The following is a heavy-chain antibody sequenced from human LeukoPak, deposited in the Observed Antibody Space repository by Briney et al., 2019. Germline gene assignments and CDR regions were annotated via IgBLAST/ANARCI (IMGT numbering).Heavy chain of an antibody. CDR2: ISGSGGST. J-gene: IGHJ4*02. D-gene: IGHD3-10*01. CDR1: GFTVSSNY. V-gene: IGHV3-23*01. Sequence: GVLRLSCAASGFTVSSNYMSWVRQAPGKGLEWVSAISGSGGSTYYADSVKGRFTISRDNSKNTLYLQMNSLRAEDTAVYYCAKSVPATRPFDYWGQGTLVTVSS. CDR3: AKSVPATRPFDY.